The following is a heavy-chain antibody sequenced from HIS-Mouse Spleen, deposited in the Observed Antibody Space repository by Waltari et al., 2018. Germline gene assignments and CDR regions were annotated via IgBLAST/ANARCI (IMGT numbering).Heavy chain of an antibody. CDR2: INHSGST. J-gene: IGHJ4*02. Sequence: QVQLQPWGAGLLTPSETLSITCAVYGGSFSGYYWSWIRQPPGKGLEWIGEINHSGSTNYNPSLKSRVTISVETSKNQFSLKLSSVTAADTAVYYCARGLAARFDYWGQGTLVTVSS. CDR1: GGSFSGYY. D-gene: IGHD6-6*01. V-gene: IGHV4-34*01. CDR3: ARGLAARFDY.